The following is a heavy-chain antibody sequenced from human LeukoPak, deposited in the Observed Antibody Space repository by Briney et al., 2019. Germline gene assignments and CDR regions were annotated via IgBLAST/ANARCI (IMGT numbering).Heavy chain of an antibody. D-gene: IGHD3-3*01. V-gene: IGHV3-66*01. Sequence: GGSLRLSCAASGFSVSNNYLSWVRQPPGKGLEWVSVIHSGGRTKYADSVRDRFTISRDTAKNTVYLQMNSLRVDDTAAYYCARPGSASGYWVHWGQGTLVTVSS. J-gene: IGHJ4*02. CDR1: GFSVSNNY. CDR2: IHSGGRT. CDR3: ARPGSASGYWVH.